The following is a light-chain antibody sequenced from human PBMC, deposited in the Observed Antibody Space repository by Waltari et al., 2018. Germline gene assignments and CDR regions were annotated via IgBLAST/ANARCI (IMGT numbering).Light chain of an antibody. V-gene: IGKV1-33*01. Sequence: DIQMTQSPSSMSASVGDRVSITCLASEDIRNYLSWYQQKPGKAPKLLIYDAFNLQTGVRSRFSGSASGTDFTFTISSLQPEDIATYYCQQYKDLPRTFGQGTKVEVK. CDR1: EDIRNY. J-gene: IGKJ1*01. CDR2: DAF. CDR3: QQYKDLPRT.